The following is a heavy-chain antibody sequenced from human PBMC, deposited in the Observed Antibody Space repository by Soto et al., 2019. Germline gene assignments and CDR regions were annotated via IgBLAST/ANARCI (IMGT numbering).Heavy chain of an antibody. V-gene: IGHV4-34*01. J-gene: IGHJ3*02. D-gene: IGHD1-1*01. CDR1: GGSFSGYY. CDR3: ARATAPWAFDI. Sequence: QVQLQQWGPGLLKPSETLSLTCAVYGGSFSGYYWSWIRQPPGKGLEWIGEINHSGSTNYNPSLKSRVTISVDTSKNQFSLKLSSVTAADTAVYYCARATAPWAFDIWGQGTMVTVSS. CDR2: INHSGST.